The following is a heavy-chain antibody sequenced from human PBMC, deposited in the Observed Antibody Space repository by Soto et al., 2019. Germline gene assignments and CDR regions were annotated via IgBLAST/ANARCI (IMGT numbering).Heavy chain of an antibody. CDR3: VRDGGFDFDY. CDR2: TYYRSKWYN. J-gene: IGHJ4*02. Sequence: SQTLSLTCAISGDSVSSNTVAWNWIRQSPSRGLEWLGRTYYRSKWYNDYAVSVKSRITINPDTSKNQFSLHLNSVTPEDTAIYYCVRDGGFDFDYWGQGTLVTVSS. V-gene: IGHV6-1*01. D-gene: IGHD3-16*01. CDR1: GDSVSSNTVA.